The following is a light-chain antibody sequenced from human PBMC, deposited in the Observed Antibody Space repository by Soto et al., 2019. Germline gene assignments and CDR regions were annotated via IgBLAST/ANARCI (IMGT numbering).Light chain of an antibody. V-gene: IGKV1-39*01. J-gene: IGKJ1*01. CDR3: QQTYNLTRT. Sequence: DIHVTQSPTSLSASVGHTITITCPATQYIGKYLNWYQVKPGQAPNVLIYSASTLQIGVPPRFSGSGSGTDFTLTINRLQHEDFATYYCQQTYNLTRTFGQGTKVDI. CDR1: QYIGKY. CDR2: SAS.